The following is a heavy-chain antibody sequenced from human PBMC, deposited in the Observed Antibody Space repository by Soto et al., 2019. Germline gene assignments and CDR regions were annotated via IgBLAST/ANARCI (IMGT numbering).Heavy chain of an antibody. Sequence: GGSLSLSCVASGFTFRSHWRHWVRQSPGKGLVWVSQINSDGSSANYADAVNGRFTFPRDNAKKTLYLQMNSLRAEDTAVYYCARGACTGTSCYVFDPWGPGTPVTVSS. D-gene: IGHD2-2*01. J-gene: IGHJ5*02. CDR3: ARGACTGTSCYVFDP. V-gene: IGHV3-74*01. CDR1: GFTFRSHW. CDR2: INSDGSSA.